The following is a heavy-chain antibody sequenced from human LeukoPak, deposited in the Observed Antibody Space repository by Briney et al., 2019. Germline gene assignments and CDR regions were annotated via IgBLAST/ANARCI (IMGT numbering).Heavy chain of an antibody. J-gene: IGHJ4*01. CDR1: GFIFSSHS. Sequence: PGGSLRLSCAASGFIFSSHSMNWVRQAPGKGLEWVSSISSLTVGTHYIYYADSVKGRFTISRDDDKNSLYLQMNSLRAEDTAVYYCASSVLLTAPFDYWGQGALVTVSS. CDR2: ISSLTVGTHYI. D-gene: IGHD2-21*02. V-gene: IGHV3-21*01. CDR3: ASSVLLTAPFDY.